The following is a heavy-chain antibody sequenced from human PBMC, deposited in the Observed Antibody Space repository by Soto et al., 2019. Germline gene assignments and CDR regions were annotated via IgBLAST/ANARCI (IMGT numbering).Heavy chain of an antibody. J-gene: IGHJ4*02. CDR3: ARGPPLLW. CDR1: CGSISSCGYS. V-gene: IGHV4-30-2*01. D-gene: IGHD2-21*01. Sequence: SETLSLTCAVSCGSISSCGYSWSWIRQPPGKGLECIGYIYHSGSTYYNPSLKSRVTISVDRSKNQFSLKLSSVTAADTAVYYCARGPPLLWWSQGTLVTVS. CDR2: IYHSGST.